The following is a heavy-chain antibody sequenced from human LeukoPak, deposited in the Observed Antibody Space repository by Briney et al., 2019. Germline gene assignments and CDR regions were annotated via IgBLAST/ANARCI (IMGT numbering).Heavy chain of an antibody. Sequence: ASVKVSCKASGYTFTSYYMHWVRQAPGQGLEWMGIINPSGGSTSYAQKFQGRVTMTEDTSTDTAYMELSSLRSEDTAVYYCARMAAAFQYYYYGMDVWGQGTTVTVSS. CDR2: INPSGGST. J-gene: IGHJ6*02. V-gene: IGHV1-46*01. CDR3: ARMAAAFQYYYYGMDV. CDR1: GYTFTSYY. D-gene: IGHD6-13*01.